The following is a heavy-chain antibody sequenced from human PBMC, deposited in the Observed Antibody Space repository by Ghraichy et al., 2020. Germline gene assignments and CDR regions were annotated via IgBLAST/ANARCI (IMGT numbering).Heavy chain of an antibody. CDR2: INAGNGNT. J-gene: IGHJ4*02. Sequence: ASVKVSCKASGYTFTSYAMHWVRQAPGQRLEWMGWINAGNGNTKYSQKFQGRVTITRDTSASTAYMELSSLRSEDTAVYYCARDRTPEDSYYFDYWGQGTLVTVSS. CDR3: ARDRTPEDSYYFDY. V-gene: IGHV1-3*01. D-gene: IGHD2-15*01. CDR1: GYTFTSYA.